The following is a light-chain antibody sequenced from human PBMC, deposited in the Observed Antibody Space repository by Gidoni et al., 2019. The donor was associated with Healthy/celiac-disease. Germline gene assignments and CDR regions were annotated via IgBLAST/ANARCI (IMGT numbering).Light chain of an antibody. CDR1: SSDVGGYNY. CDR2: DVS. CDR3: CAYAGSWV. J-gene: IGLJ3*02. Sequence: QSAMTQPRPVSASPGQSVTISCTGTSSDVGGYNYVSWYQQHPGKAPKLMIYDVSKRPSGVPDRFSGSKSGNTSSLTISGLQAEDEADYYCCAYAGSWVFGGGTKLTVL. V-gene: IGLV2-11*01.